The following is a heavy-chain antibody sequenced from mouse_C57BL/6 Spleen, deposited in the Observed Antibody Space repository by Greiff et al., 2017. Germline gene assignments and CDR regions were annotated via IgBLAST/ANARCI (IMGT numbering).Heavy chain of an antibody. D-gene: IGHD3-2*02. CDR3: ARSSGLYAMDD. CDR2: IHPNSGST. V-gene: IGHV1-64*01. Sequence: QVQLQQPGAELVKPGASVKLSCKASGYTFTSYWMHWVKQRPGQGLEWIGMIHPNSGSTNYNEKFKSKATLTVDKSSSTAYMQLSSLTSEDSAVYYCARSSGLYAMDDWGQGTSVTVSS. CDR1: GYTFTSYW. J-gene: IGHJ4*01.